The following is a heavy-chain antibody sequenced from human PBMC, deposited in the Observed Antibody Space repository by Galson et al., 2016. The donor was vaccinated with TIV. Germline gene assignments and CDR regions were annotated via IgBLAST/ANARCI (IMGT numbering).Heavy chain of an antibody. CDR1: GDTFSRYT. CDR2: IIPIVDIR. CDR3: ARSGYIYGLVGLPSSFWYLDL. V-gene: IGHV1-69*02. D-gene: IGHD5-18*01. J-gene: IGHJ2*01. Sequence: SVKVSCKASGDTFSRYTITWVRQAPGQGLEYMGRIIPIVDIRDYAQKFQGRVTFTADKSTSTAYMEVNNLRSEDTALYFCARSGYIYGLVGLPSSFWYLDLWGRGTLVTVSS.